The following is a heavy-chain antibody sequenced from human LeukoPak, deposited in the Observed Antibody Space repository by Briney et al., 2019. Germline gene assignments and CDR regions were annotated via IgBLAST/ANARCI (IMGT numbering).Heavy chain of an antibody. Sequence: PGGSLRLSCAASGFTFGSYSMIWVRQAPGKGLEWVSFISSTGGHIYYADSVKGRFTISRDNAKSSLFLQMNSLRAEDTAVYYCARGRGNYYDSSSFYYYYMDVWGKGTTVTVSS. V-gene: IGHV3-21*01. CDR2: ISSTGGHI. D-gene: IGHD3-22*01. CDR3: ARGRGNYYDSSSFYYYYMDV. J-gene: IGHJ6*03. CDR1: GFTFGSYS.